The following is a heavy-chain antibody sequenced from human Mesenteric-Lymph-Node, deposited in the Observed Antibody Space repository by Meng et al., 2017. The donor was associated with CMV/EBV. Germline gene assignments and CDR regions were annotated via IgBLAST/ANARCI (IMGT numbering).Heavy chain of an antibody. J-gene: IGHJ6*02. V-gene: IGHV4-4*02. CDR1: GGSINSSDW. CDR2: VYHSGRM. D-gene: IGHD2-2*02. CDR3: ARVPFVVVPSAIRTRHYYNGMDV. Sequence: GSLRLSCAVSGGSINSSDWWSWVRQPPGKGLEWIGEVYHSGRMNYNPSLKSRVTISVDKSKNRFSLTLSSVTAADTAVYYCARVPFVVVPSAIRTRHYYNGMDVWGQGTTVTVSS.